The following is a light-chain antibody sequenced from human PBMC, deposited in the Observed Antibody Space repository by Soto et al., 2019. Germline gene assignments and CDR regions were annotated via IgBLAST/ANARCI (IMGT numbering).Light chain of an antibody. V-gene: IGKV1-5*03. J-gene: IGKJ1*01. CDR1: HSISRQ. CDR2: QAS. CDR3: LQYQSYWT. Sequence: DIRMTQSPSTLSASVGDRVSITCRASHSISRQLAWYHQKPGKAPNLLIYQASNLETGVPSRFTGSGSGTDFTLTISSLQPDDVGTYYCLQYQSYWTFAQGTKVEVK.